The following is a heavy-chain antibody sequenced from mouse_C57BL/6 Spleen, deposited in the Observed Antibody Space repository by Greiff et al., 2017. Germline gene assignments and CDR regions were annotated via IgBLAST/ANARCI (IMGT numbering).Heavy chain of an antibody. V-gene: IGHV14-2*01. J-gene: IGHJ1*03. Sequence: VQLKESGAELVKPGASVKLSCTASGFNIQDYYMHWVKQRTEQGLEWIGRIDPKDGETTYAPKFQGKATITADTSSNTADQQLSSLPSEDTAVYYCARSNYSNYVWYFDVWGTGTTVTVSS. CDR3: ARSNYSNYVWYFDV. CDR2: IDPKDGET. CDR1: GFNIQDYY. D-gene: IGHD2-5*01.